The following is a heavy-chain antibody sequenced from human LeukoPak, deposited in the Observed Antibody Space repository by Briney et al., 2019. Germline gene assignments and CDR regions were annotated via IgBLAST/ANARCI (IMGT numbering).Heavy chain of an antibody. D-gene: IGHD5-18*01. V-gene: IGHV4-30-4*01. CDR3: ARDFRTYSYGYVDY. CDR2: IYYSGST. Sequence: SETLSLTCTVSGXSITSGDYYWSWIRQPPGKGLEWIGYIYYSGSTYYNPSLKSRVTISVDTSTNQYSLKLSSVTAADTAVYYCARDFRTYSYGYVDYWGQGTLVTVSS. J-gene: IGHJ4*02. CDR1: GXSITSGDYY.